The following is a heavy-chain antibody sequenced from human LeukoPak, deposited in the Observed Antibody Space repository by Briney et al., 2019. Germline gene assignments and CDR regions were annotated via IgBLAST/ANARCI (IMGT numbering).Heavy chain of an antibody. CDR1: GFTFSSYA. D-gene: IGHD6-19*01. Sequence: GGSLRLSCAASGFTFSSYAMSWVRQAPGKGLEWVSAISGSGGSTYYADSVKGRFTISRDNSKNTLYLQMNSLRAEDTAVYYCAKNWYSSGWYRLYHYYMDVWGKGTTVTVSS. CDR3: AKNWYSSGWYRLYHYYMDV. J-gene: IGHJ6*03. V-gene: IGHV3-23*01. CDR2: ISGSGGST.